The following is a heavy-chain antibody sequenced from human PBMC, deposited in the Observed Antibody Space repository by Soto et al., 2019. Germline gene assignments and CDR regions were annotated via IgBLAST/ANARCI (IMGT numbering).Heavy chain of an antibody. CDR3: ATTGIAARPGYYYYYYGMDV. V-gene: IGHV4-39*01. CDR1: GGSISSSSYY. Sequence: SETLSLTCTVSGGSISSSSYYWGRIRQPPGKGLEWIGSIYYSGSTYYNPSLKSRVTISVDTSKNQCSLKLSSVTAADTAVYYCATTGIAARPGYYYYYYGMDVWGQGTTVTVSS. CDR2: IYYSGST. J-gene: IGHJ6*02. D-gene: IGHD6-6*01.